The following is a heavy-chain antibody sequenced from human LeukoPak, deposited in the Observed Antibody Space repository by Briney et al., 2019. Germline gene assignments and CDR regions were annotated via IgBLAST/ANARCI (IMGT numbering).Heavy chain of an antibody. D-gene: IGHD3-16*01. Sequence: PSETLSLTCAVYGGSFSGYYWSWIRQPPGKGLEWIGEINHSGSTNYNPSLKSRVTISVDTSKNQFSLKLSSVTAADTAVYYCARETAGGTSDYWGQGTLVTVSS. V-gene: IGHV4-34*01. CDR3: ARETAGGTSDY. J-gene: IGHJ4*02. CDR1: GGSFSGYY. CDR2: INHSGST.